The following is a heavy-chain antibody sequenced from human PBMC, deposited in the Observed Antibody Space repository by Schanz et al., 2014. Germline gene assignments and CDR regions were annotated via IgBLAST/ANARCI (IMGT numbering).Heavy chain of an antibody. Sequence: EVQLVESGGGLVQPWGSLRLSCVGSGFTFGSYAMNWVRQAPGKGLEWVSSISGSAGFTYYADSVQGRFTISRDNSKNTVYLQMDSLRPEDTAVYYCARLATSKSRLGDAVDIWGQGTMVTVSS. CDR3: ARLATSKSRLGDAVDI. J-gene: IGHJ3*02. D-gene: IGHD6-6*01. V-gene: IGHV3-23*04. CDR2: ISGSAGFT. CDR1: GFTFGSYA.